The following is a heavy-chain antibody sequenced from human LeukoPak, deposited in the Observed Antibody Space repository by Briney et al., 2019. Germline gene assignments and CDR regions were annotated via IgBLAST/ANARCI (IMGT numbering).Heavy chain of an antibody. CDR1: GYTFTTYP. CDR2: INTNTGNP. CDR3: ARDHGGGWYLDVDY. V-gene: IGHV7-4-1*02. J-gene: IGHJ4*02. Sequence: ASVKVSCKASGYTFTTYPMNWVRQAPGQGLEWMGWINTNTGNPTYAQGFTGRFVFSLDTSVSTAYLQISSLKAEDTAVYYCARDHGGGWYLDVDYWGQGTLVTVSS. D-gene: IGHD6-19*01.